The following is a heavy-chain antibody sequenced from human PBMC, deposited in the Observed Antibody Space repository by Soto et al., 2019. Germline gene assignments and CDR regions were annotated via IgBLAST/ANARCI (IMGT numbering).Heavy chain of an antibody. J-gene: IGHJ6*03. Sequence: PGGSLRLSCAASGFTFSSYSMNWVRQAPGKGLEWVSYISSSSSTIYYADSVRGRFTISRDNAKNSLYLQMNSLRAEDTAVYYCASLDIVVVVAATGGPYYMDVWGKGTTVTVSS. CDR1: GFTFSSYS. D-gene: IGHD2-15*01. CDR2: ISSSSSTI. V-gene: IGHV3-48*01. CDR3: ASLDIVVVVAATGGPYYMDV.